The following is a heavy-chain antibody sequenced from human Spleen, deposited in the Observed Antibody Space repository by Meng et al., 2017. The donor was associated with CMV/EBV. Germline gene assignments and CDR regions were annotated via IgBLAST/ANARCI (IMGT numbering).Heavy chain of an antibody. CDR3: ARDLEYQLLGVFDL. D-gene: IGHD2-2*01. CDR2: ITSATYI. CDR1: GFTFSSYS. Sequence: GESLKISCAASGFTFSSYSMNWVRQAPGKGLEWVASITSATYIYYADSVRGRFTISRDNAKNSLYLQMNSLRAEDSTVYYCARDLEYQLLGVFDLWGQGTMVTVSS. J-gene: IGHJ3*01. V-gene: IGHV3-21*01.